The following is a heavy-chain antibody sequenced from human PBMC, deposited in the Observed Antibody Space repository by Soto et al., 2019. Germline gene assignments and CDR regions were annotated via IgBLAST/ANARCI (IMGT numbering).Heavy chain of an antibody. Sequence: SETVSLTCTVSGDSMSSGAYYWNWIRQHPGKGLEWIGYIYYSGNTYYNPSLKSRIVISVDTSKNQFSLNLGSVTAADTAIYYCASSYSGYLDNWGRGALVTVSS. D-gene: IGHD3-22*01. CDR1: GDSMSSGAYY. J-gene: IGHJ4*02. CDR2: IYYSGNT. CDR3: ASSYSGYLDN. V-gene: IGHV4-31*03.